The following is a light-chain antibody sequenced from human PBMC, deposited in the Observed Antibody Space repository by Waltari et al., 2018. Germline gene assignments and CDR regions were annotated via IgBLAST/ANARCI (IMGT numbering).Light chain of an antibody. V-gene: IGKV2-28*01. CDR1: QSLLNRNGNNY. CDR2: LGS. J-gene: IGKJ1*01. CDR3: MQSLQSLWT. Sequence: DIVVTQSPLSLPVTPGEPASISCTSSQSLLNRNGNNYLDWYLQKPGQSPQLLIYLGSNRASGVPDRFSGSGSGTDFTLRISRVEAEDVGVYYCMQSLQSLWTFGPGTKVEIK.